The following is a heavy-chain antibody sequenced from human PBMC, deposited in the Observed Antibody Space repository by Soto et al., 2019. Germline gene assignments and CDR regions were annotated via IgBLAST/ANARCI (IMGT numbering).Heavy chain of an antibody. CDR2: ISHDGSNK. CDR3: ANGYRSGWYYFDY. CDR1: GFTFSTYG. D-gene: IGHD6-19*01. V-gene: IGHV3-30*18. J-gene: IGHJ4*02. Sequence: QVQLVESGGGVIQPGRSLKLSCGASGFTFSTYGMHWVRQAPGKGLEWVAVISHDGSNKYYADSVKGRFTISRDNSKNTLYLQMNSLKPEDTAVYYCANGYRSGWYYFDYWSQGTLVTVSS.